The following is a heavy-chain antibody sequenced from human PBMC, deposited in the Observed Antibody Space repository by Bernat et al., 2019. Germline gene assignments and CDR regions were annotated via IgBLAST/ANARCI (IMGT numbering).Heavy chain of an antibody. J-gene: IGHJ3*02. V-gene: IGHV3-23*04. CDR2: ISGSGGST. CDR1: GFTFNSYG. Sequence: EGKRGEAGGGGGQPGGSLRLSCAASGFTFNSYGMSWVRQAPGKGLEWVSAISGSGGSTYYADSVKGRFTISRDNSKNTLFLLMNSLRAEDTAVYYCATKFRAHAFDIWGQGTVVTVSS. CDR3: ATKFRAHAFDI.